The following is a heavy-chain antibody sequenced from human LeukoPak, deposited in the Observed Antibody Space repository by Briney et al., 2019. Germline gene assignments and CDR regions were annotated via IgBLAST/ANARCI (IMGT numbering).Heavy chain of an antibody. J-gene: IGHJ5*02. CDR1: GFTFSSSW. D-gene: IGHD3-10*01. CDR3: ARGELLWFGEVNWFDT. CDR2: INSDGSST. Sequence: PGGSLRLSCAASGFTFSSSWMHWVRQAPGKGLVWVSCINSDGSSTNYADSVKGRFTISRDNAKNTLYLQMNSLRAEDTAVYYCARGELLWFGEVNWFDTWGQGILVTVSS. V-gene: IGHV3-74*01.